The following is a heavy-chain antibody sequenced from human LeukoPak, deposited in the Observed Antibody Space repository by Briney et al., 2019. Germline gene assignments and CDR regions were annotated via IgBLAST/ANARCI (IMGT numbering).Heavy chain of an antibody. CDR3: AKEGSYFYYFDY. CDR1: GFTFSSYE. V-gene: IGHV3-48*03. CDR2: ISSSGSTI. Sequence: PGGSLRLSCAASGFTFSSYEMNWVRQAPGKGLEWVSYISSSGSTIYYADSVKGRFTISRDNAKNSLYLQMNSLRAEDTAVYYCAKEGSYFYYFDYWGQGTLVTVSS. J-gene: IGHJ4*02. D-gene: IGHD1-26*01.